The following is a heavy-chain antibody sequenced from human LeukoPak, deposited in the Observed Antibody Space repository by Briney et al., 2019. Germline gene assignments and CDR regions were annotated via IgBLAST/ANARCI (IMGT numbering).Heavy chain of an antibody. CDR2: IYYSGST. J-gene: IGHJ4*02. Sequence: SETLSLTCAVSGYSISSGYYWGWIRQPPGKGLEWIGYIYYSGSTYYNPSLKSRVTISVDTSKNQFSLKLSSVTAADTAVYYCARELRAGYLAYWGQGTLVTVSS. V-gene: IGHV4-38-2*02. CDR1: GYSISSGYY. CDR3: ARELRAGYLAY. D-gene: IGHD3-9*01.